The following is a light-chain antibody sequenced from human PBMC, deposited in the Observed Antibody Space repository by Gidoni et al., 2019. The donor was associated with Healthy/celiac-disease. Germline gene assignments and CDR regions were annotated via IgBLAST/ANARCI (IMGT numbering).Light chain of an antibody. CDR1: KLGDKY. J-gene: IGLJ2*01. CDR3: QAWDSSTVV. CDR2: QDS. V-gene: IGLV3-1*01. Sequence: SYELTRPPSVPGSPGQTASITCSGDKLGDKYACWYQQKPGQSPVLVIYQDSKRPSGIPERFSGSNSGNTATLTISGTQAMDEADYYCQAWDSSTVVFGGGTKLTVL.